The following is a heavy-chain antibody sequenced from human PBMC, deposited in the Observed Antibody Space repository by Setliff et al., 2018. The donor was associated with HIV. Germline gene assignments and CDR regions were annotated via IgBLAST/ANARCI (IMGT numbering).Heavy chain of an antibody. V-gene: IGHV3-7*03. D-gene: IGHD1-20*01. Sequence: GGSLRLSCAASGFTFSSYWMSWVRQAPGKGLEWVANIKQDGSEKYYVDSVKGRFTISRDNAKNSLYLQLNGLRAEDTAVYYCARYNWNPLGYRFDYWGQGTLVTVSS. CDR3: ARYNWNPLGYRFDY. J-gene: IGHJ4*02. CDR2: IKQDGSEK. CDR1: GFTFSSYW.